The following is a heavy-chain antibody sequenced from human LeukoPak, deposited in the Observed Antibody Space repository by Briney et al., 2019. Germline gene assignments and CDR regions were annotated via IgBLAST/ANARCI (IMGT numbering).Heavy chain of an antibody. CDR2: ISSSSSTI. J-gene: IGHJ3*02. CDR1: GFTFSSYS. CDR3: ARDRNNYAYYYDSSGYLDDAFDI. D-gene: IGHD3-22*01. Sequence: GGSLRLSCAASGFTFSSYSMNWVRQAPGKGLEWVSYISSSSSTIYYADSVKGRFTISRDNAKNSLYLQMNSLRAEDTAVYYCARDRNNYAYYYDSSGYLDDAFDIWGQGTMVTVSS. V-gene: IGHV3-48*01.